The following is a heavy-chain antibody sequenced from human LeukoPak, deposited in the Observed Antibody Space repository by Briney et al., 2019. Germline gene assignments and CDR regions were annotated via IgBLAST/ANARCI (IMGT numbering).Heavy chain of an antibody. Sequence: PSETLSLTCTVSGGSISSYYWSWIRQPAGKGLEWIGRIYTSGSTNYNPSLKSRVTMSVDTSKNQFSLKLSSVTAADTAVYYCARAAGTAMYYYYYMDVWGKGTTVTVSS. CDR1: GGSISSYY. CDR3: ARAAGTAMYYYYYMDV. CDR2: IYTSGST. V-gene: IGHV4-4*07. J-gene: IGHJ6*03. D-gene: IGHD5-18*01.